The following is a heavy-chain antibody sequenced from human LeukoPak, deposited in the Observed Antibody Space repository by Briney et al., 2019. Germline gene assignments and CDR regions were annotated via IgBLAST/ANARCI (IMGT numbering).Heavy chain of an antibody. CDR2: IYPGDSDT. CDR3: ARSVAGTEDY. Sequence: GESLKISCKGSGYSFSNYWIGWVRQMLGKGLGWMGLIYPGDSDTRYSPSFPGQVTISADKSISTAYLQWSSLKDSDTAMYYCARSVAGTEDYWGQGTLVTVSS. D-gene: IGHD6-19*01. V-gene: IGHV5-51*01. CDR1: GYSFSNYW. J-gene: IGHJ4*02.